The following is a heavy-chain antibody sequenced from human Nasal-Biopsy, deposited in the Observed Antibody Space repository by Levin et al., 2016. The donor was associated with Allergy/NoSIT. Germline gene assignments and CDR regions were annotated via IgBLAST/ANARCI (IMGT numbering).Heavy chain of an antibody. D-gene: IGHD3-10*01. CDR1: GFSVSSYG. Sequence: GGSLRLSCAASGFSVSSYGMSWVRQSPGKGLEWVAGINTSGGKTYYADSVKGRFIISRDNSKNTLYLQVNSLRAEDTALYYCAKDRETWFGESKDASDIWGQGAMVIVSS. CDR3: AKDRETWFGESKDASDI. CDR2: INTSGGKT. J-gene: IGHJ3*02. V-gene: IGHV3-23*01.